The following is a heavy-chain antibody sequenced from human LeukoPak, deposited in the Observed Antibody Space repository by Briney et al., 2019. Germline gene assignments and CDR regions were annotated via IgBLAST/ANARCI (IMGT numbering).Heavy chain of an antibody. CDR2: IYHSGSA. CDR1: GGSINGSEW. D-gene: IGHD6-13*01. Sequence: SGTLSLTCAVSGGSINGSEWWNWVRQAPGKGLEWIGVIYHSGSASYNPSLKSRVAISVDKSKNQFSLQLRSVTAADTAVYYCARDSTSGSSWFFDYWGQGTLVTVSS. V-gene: IGHV4-4*02. CDR3: ARDSTSGSSWFFDY. J-gene: IGHJ4*02.